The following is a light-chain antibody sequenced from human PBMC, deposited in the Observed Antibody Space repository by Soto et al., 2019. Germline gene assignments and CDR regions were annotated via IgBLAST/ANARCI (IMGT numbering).Light chain of an antibody. Sequence: QSAPTQPASVSGSPGQSITISCTGTSSDVGAYNSVSWYQQHPGKAPKLMIYEVSNRASGVSDRFSASKSGNTASLTISGLQPGDEADYHCSSYTSRSTYVFGTGTKVTVL. V-gene: IGLV2-14*01. J-gene: IGLJ1*01. CDR2: EVS. CDR1: SSDVGAYNS. CDR3: SSYTSRSTYV.